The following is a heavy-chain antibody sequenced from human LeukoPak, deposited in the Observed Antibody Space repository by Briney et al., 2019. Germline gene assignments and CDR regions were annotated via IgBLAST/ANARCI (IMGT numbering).Heavy chain of an antibody. D-gene: IGHD3-3*01. CDR2: MSSDGANI. J-gene: IGHJ4*02. CDR3: ARATDRSYDDFWSGYFSSFDY. Sequence: GGSLRLSCEASGFIFSESAMHWVRQAPGKGLEWVAVMSSDGANIYYAASVTGRFTISRENGADTLYLQMKSLTADDTALYYCARATDRSYDDFWSGYFSSFDYWGQGTLVTVSS. V-gene: IGHV3-30-3*01. CDR1: GFIFSESA.